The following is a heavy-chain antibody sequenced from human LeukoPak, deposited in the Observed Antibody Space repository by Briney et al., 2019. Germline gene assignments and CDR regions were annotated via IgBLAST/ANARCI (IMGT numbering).Heavy chain of an antibody. J-gene: IGHJ4*02. D-gene: IGHD6-6*01. V-gene: IGHV3-64*01. CDR3: TLEIAARLAFDY. CDR2: ISSNGGST. Sequence: GGSLRLSCAASGFTFSSYAMHWVRQAPGKGLEYVSAISSNGGSTYYANSVKGRFTISRDNSKNTLYLQMGSLRAEDMAVYYCTLEIAARLAFDYWGQGTLVTVSS. CDR1: GFTFSSYA.